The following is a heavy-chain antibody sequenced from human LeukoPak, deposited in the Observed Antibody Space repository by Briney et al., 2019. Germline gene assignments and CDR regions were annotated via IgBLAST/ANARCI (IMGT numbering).Heavy chain of an antibody. CDR3: CRDGNQREKGTIFRYCDL. CDR2: IRSRPYGETT. D-gene: IGHD3-9*01. V-gene: IGHV3-49*03. Sequence: GGSLRLSCKASGFTFDDYAMTWFRQAPGKGLEWLSFIRSRPYGETTEYAASVTDRFTMSREDSKSIVYLQMNSLKTEDTAVYYCCRDGNQREKGTIFRYCDLWGRGTLVTVSS. CDR1: GFTFDDYA. J-gene: IGHJ2*01.